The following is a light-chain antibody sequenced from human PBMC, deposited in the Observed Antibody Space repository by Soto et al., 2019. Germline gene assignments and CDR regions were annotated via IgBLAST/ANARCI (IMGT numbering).Light chain of an antibody. CDR3: CAYTSSSTPVV. Sequence: QSALTQPASVSGSPGQSITISCTGTTSDVGGYNYVSWYQQHPGKGPKLMISDVSNRPSGVSNRFSGSKSGKTASLTIAGLQAEDEADDDCCAYTSSSTPVVFGGGTKLTV. J-gene: IGLJ2*01. V-gene: IGLV2-14*01. CDR1: TSDVGGYNY. CDR2: DVS.